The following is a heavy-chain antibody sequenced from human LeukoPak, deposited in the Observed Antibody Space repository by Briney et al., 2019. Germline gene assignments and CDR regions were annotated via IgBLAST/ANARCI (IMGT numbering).Heavy chain of an antibody. Sequence: PSETLSLTCSVTGVSIGSGVYYWSWIRQPPGKGLEWLGYVYQDGSTYYNPSLKSRVTMSLDTSNNQFSLKLTSVAAADTAVFYCARTFDYRAPRAMDVWGKGTTVIVSS. J-gene: IGHJ6*03. D-gene: IGHD4-11*01. CDR3: ARTFDYRAPRAMDV. V-gene: IGHV4-30-2*01. CDR2: VYQDGST. CDR1: GVSIGSGVYY.